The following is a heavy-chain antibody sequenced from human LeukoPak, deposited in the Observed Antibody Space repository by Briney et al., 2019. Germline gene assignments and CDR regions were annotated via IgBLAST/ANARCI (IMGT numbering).Heavy chain of an antibody. V-gene: IGHV3-21*01. Sequence: TPGGSLRLSCAASGFTFSTYSMNWVRQAPGKGLEWVSCITGSSSYIYYADSVKGRFTISRDNAKNSLYLQMNSLRAEDTAVYYCAKRATDDALDIWGRGTMVTVSS. CDR2: ITGSSSYI. D-gene: IGHD5-12*01. CDR1: GFTFSTYS. J-gene: IGHJ3*02. CDR3: AKRATDDALDI.